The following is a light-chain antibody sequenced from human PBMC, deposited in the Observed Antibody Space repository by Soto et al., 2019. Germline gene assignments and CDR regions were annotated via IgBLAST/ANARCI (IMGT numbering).Light chain of an antibody. Sequence: DIVMTQSPDSLAVSLGERATINCKSSQGVLYSSNNKNYLAWYQQKPGQPPKLLIYWASTRESGVPDRFSGSGSGTDFTLTISSLQAEDVAVYYCQQYYSTPPYTFGQRTRLEIK. CDR2: WAS. V-gene: IGKV4-1*01. J-gene: IGKJ5*01. CDR1: QGVLYSSNNKNY. CDR3: QQYYSTPPYT.